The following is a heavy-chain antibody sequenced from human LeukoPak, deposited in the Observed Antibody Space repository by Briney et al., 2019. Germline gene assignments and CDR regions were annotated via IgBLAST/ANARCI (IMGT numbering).Heavy chain of an antibody. CDR1: GFTFSNYW. CDR2: IKQDGSEK. Sequence: GGSLRLSCAASGFTFSNYWMSWVRQAPGKGLEWVANIKQDGSEKYYVDSVKGRFTISRDNAKNSLYLQMNSLRAEDTAVYYCARKITVVVGWFDPWGQGTLVTVSS. V-gene: IGHV3-7*01. CDR3: ARKITVVVGWFDP. J-gene: IGHJ5*02. D-gene: IGHD2-15*01.